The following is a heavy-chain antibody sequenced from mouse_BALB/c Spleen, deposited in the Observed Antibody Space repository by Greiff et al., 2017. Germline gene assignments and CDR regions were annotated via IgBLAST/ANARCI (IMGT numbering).Heavy chain of an antibody. CDR3: ARWRGYAMDY. Sequence: EVQLQQSGPGLVKPSQSLSLTCTVTGYSITSDYAWNWIRQFPGNKLEWMGYISYSGSTSYNPSLKSRISITRDTSKNQFFLQLNSVTTEDTATYYCARWRGYAMDYWGQGTSVTVSS. CDR1: GYSITSDYA. V-gene: IGHV3-2*02. CDR2: ISYSGST. J-gene: IGHJ4*01.